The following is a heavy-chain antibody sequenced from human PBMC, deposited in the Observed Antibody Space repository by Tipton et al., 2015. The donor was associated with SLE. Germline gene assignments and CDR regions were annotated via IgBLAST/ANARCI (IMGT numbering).Heavy chain of an antibody. CDR2: IYYSGST. V-gene: IGHV4-59*01. Sequence: PGLVKPSETLSLICTVSGGSISSSYWSWIRQPPGKGLEWIGYIYYSGSTNYNPSLKSRVTISLDTSKNQFSLKLSSVTAADTAVYYCARFHSLVVVFDYWGQGTLVTVSS. J-gene: IGHJ4*02. CDR1: GGSISSSY. D-gene: IGHD3-22*01. CDR3: ARFHSLVVVFDY.